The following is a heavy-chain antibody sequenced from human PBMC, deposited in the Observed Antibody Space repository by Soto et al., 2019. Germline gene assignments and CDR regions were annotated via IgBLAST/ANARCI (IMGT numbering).Heavy chain of an antibody. J-gene: IGHJ6*02. Sequence: QVQLVQSGAEVKKPGASVKVSCKASGYTFTSYDINWVRQATGQGLEWMGWMNPNSGNTGYAQKFQGRVTMTRNTSKSTAYMELSSLRSEDTAVYYCARGTYYDFWSGTGAYYYGMAVWGQGTTVTVSS. CDR1: GYTFTSYD. V-gene: IGHV1-8*01. D-gene: IGHD3-3*01. CDR2: MNPNSGNT. CDR3: ARGTYYDFWSGTGAYYYGMAV.